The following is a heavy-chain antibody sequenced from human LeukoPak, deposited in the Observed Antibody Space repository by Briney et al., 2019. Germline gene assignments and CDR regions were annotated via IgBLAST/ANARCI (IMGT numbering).Heavy chain of an antibody. CDR2: IKIKIDGGTT. J-gene: IGHJ4*02. D-gene: IGHD6-13*01. V-gene: IGHV3-15*01. CDR1: GFTFSHAW. CDR3: ASRHFEN. Sequence: GGSLRLSCAASGFTFSHAWMTWVRQAPGKGLEWVGRIKIKIDGGTTVYAAPVKGRFTISRDDSKNTMYLQMNSLKTEDTAVYYCASRHFENWGQGTLVTVSS.